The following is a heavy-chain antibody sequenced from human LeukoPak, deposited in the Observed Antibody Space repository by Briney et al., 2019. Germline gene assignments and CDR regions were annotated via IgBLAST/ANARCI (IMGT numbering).Heavy chain of an antibody. V-gene: IGHV3-7*01. J-gene: IGHJ4*02. D-gene: IGHD3-16*01. Sequence: GGSLRLSCAASGFTYTNYWVSWFRQAPGQGLEWVASIKQDGSERYYADSVKGRFTISRDNAKNSLFLQLSSLRVVDTAVYYCARGSMHVYHLYTDYWGQGTLVTVSS. CDR1: GFTYTNYW. CDR3: ARGSMHVYHLYTDY. CDR2: IKQDGSER.